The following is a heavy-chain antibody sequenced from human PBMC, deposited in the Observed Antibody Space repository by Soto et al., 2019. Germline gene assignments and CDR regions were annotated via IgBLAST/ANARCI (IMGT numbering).Heavy chain of an antibody. Sequence: ASVKVSFKASGYTFTGYYMHWLRQAPGQGLEWMGWINPNSGGTNYAQKFQGRVTMTRDTSISTAYMELSRLRSDDTAVYYCARDSKAVLVVYALCDYWGQGTLVTVSS. D-gene: IGHD2-8*01. J-gene: IGHJ4*02. V-gene: IGHV1-2*02. CDR2: INPNSGGT. CDR3: ARDSKAVLVVYALCDY. CDR1: GYTFTGYY.